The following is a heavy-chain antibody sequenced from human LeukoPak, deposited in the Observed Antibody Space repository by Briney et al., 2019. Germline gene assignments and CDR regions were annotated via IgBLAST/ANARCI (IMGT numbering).Heavy chain of an antibody. V-gene: IGHV1-69*13. CDR3: ARSPYEPLEMATIRYCFDY. J-gene: IGHJ4*02. CDR2: IIPIFGTA. CDR1: GGTFSSYA. Sequence: VASVKVSCKASGGTFSSYAISWVRQAPGQGLEWMGGIIPIFGTANYAQKFQGRVTITADESTSTAYMELSSLRSEDTAVYYCARSPYEPLEMATIRYCFDYWGQGTLVTVSS. D-gene: IGHD5-24*01.